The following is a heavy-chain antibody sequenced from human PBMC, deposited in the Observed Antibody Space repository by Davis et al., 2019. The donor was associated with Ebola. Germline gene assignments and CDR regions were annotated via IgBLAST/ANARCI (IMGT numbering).Heavy chain of an antibody. J-gene: IGHJ4*02. D-gene: IGHD2-2*01. V-gene: IGHV1-69*04. CDR2: IIPILGIR. CDR3: AIEGGDIVIVPAAPLDY. Sequence: AASVKVSCKASGYTFTSYVISWVRQAPGQGLEWMGRIIPILGIRNYAQKFQGRVTITADKSTSTAYMELSSLRSEDTAMYYCAIEGGDIVIVPAAPLDYWGQGTLVTVSS. CDR1: GYTFTSYV.